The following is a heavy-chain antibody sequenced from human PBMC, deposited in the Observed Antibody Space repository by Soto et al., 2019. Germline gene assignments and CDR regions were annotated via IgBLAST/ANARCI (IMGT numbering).Heavy chain of an antibody. J-gene: IGHJ4*02. Sequence: ASVKVSCKPSGYTFTDLYIHWVRQAPGQGLGWMGWVDPNSGGTKQTQKFQGRLTMTRDTSTGAVYMELYSLRSDDTSVYYCARDNYGTLDYWGKGNVVTVXS. CDR1: GYTFTDLY. CDR3: ARDNYGTLDY. D-gene: IGHD3-10*01. CDR2: VDPNSGGT. V-gene: IGHV1-2*02.